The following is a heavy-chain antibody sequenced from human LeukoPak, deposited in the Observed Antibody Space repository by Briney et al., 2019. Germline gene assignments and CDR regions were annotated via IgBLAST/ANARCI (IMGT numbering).Heavy chain of an antibody. CDR1: GGSISSYY. D-gene: IGHD6-13*01. CDR3: ARGSRIAAAALDY. J-gene: IGHJ4*02. Sequence: SETLSLTCTVSGGSISSYYWSWIRQPPGKGLEWIGYIYHSGSTYYNPSLKSRVTISVDGSKNQFSLKLSSVTAADTAVYYCARGSRIAAAALDYWGQGTLVTVSS. CDR2: IYHSGST. V-gene: IGHV4-59*12.